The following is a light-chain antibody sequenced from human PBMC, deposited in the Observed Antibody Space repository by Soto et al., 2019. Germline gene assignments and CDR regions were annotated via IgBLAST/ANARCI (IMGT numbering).Light chain of an antibody. Sequence: QSALTQPASVSGSPGQSITISCTGTSSDAGGYNYVSWYQQHPGKAPKLMIYDVSNRPSGVSNRFSGSKSGNTASLTISGLQAEDEADYYCSSYTSSSTPCVFGTGTKLTVL. CDR1: SSDAGGYNY. CDR2: DVS. V-gene: IGLV2-14*01. J-gene: IGLJ1*01. CDR3: SSYTSSSTPCV.